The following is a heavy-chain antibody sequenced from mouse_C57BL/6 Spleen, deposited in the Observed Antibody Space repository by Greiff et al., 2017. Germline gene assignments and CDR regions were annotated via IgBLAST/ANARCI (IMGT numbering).Heavy chain of an antibody. J-gene: IGHJ3*01. CDR2: ISDGGSYT. Sequence: EVKLMESGGGLVKPGGSLKLSCAASGFTFSSYAMSWVRPTPEKRLEWVATISDGGSYTYYPDNVKGRFTISRDNAKNNLYLQMSHLKSEDTAMYYCARDLLIDSSGAGFAYWGQGTLVTVSA. D-gene: IGHD3-2*02. V-gene: IGHV5-4*01. CDR1: GFTFSSYA. CDR3: ARDLLIDSSGAGFAY.